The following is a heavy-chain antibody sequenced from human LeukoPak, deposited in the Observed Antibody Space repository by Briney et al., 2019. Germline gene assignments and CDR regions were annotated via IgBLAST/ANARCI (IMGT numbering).Heavy chain of an antibody. Sequence: GASVEVSCKASGYTFTGSGWYLYWLRQAPGQGLECVGWIHPNNGATLYAQKFLGRVAMTTDTSISTAYMELSRLRPDDTAMYYCVRDGPAQMVDFDYWGQGTLVTVSS. J-gene: IGHJ4*02. CDR3: VRDGPAQMVDFDY. CDR2: IHPNNGAT. D-gene: IGHD3-10*01. CDR1: GYTFTGSGWY. V-gene: IGHV1-2*02.